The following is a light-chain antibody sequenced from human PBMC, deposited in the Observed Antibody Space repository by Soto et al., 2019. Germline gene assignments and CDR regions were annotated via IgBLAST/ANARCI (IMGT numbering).Light chain of an antibody. J-gene: IGKJ3*01. CDR2: GTS. V-gene: IGKV3-20*01. CDR3: QQYGASVFT. Sequence: EIVLTQSPATLSLSPGERATLSCRASQSVNSGYLAWFQQKRGRAPSLLIYGTSGRATGIPDRFSGNGSRTAFTLTISGLEPEDFGVYYCQQYGASVFTFGPGTKVEIK. CDR1: QSVNSGY.